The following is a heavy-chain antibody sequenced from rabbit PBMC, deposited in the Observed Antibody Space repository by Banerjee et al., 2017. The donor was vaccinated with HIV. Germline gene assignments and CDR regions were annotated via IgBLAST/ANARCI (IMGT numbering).Heavy chain of an antibody. CDR3: ARDLAGVIGWNFNL. Sequence: QSLEETGGGLAQPGGSLTLSCKASGFTISNNYWMSWVRQAPGKGLEWIGIINLGKVSAEYASWVNGRFTISKTSSTTVTLQMTSLTAADTATYFCARDLAGVIGWNFNLWGQGTLVTVS. V-gene: IGHV1S40*01. CDR1: GFTISNNYW. J-gene: IGHJ4*01. D-gene: IGHD4-1*01. CDR2: INLGKVSA.